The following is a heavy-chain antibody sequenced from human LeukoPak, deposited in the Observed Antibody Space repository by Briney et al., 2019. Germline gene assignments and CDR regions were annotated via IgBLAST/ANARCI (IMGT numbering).Heavy chain of an antibody. V-gene: IGHV4-34*01. Sequence: SETLSLTCAVYGGSFSGYYWSWIRQPPGKGLEWIGEINHSGSTNYNPSLKSRVTISVDTSKNQFSLKLSSVTAADTAEYYCARSITMVRGHNWFDPWGQGTLVTVSS. D-gene: IGHD3-10*01. CDR1: GGSFSGYY. J-gene: IGHJ5*02. CDR2: INHSGST. CDR3: ARSITMVRGHNWFDP.